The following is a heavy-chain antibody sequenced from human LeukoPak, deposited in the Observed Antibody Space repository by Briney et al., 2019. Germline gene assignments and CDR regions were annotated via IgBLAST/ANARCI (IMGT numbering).Heavy chain of an antibody. V-gene: IGHV3-49*03. CDR1: GFTFSSYE. Sequence: GGSLRLSCAASGFTFSSYEMNWFRQAPGKGLEWVGFIRSKAYGGTTEYAASVKGRFTISRDDSKSIAYLQMNSLKTEDTAVYYCTRNLLVPAAPNWFDPWGQGTLVTVSS. D-gene: IGHD2-2*01. CDR3: TRNLLVPAAPNWFDP. CDR2: IRSKAYGGTT. J-gene: IGHJ5*02.